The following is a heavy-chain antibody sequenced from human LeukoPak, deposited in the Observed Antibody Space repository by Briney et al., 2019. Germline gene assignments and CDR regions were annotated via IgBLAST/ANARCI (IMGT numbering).Heavy chain of an antibody. J-gene: IGHJ4*02. Sequence: GGSLRLSCAASGFTFSSYGMHWVRQAPGKGLEWVAVISYDGSNKYYADSVKGRFTISRDNSKNTLYLQMNSLRAEDTAVYYCAKDSAFGVVYYFDYWGQGTLVTVSS. D-gene: IGHD3-3*01. V-gene: IGHV3-30*18. CDR1: GFTFSSYG. CDR2: ISYDGSNK. CDR3: AKDSAFGVVYYFDY.